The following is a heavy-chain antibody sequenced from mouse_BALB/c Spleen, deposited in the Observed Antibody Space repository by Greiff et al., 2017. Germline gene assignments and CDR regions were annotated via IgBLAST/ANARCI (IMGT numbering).Heavy chain of an antibody. CDR3: ARVNYDYGGYFDY. CDR1: GYAFSSSW. D-gene: IGHD2-4*01. Sequence: VQLQQSGPELVKPGASVKISCKASGYAFSSSWMNWVKQRPGQGLEWIGRIYPGDGDTNYNGKFKGKATLTADKSSSTAYMQLSSLTSVDSAVYFCARVNYDYGGYFDYWGQGTTLTVSS. J-gene: IGHJ2*01. CDR2: IYPGDGDT. V-gene: IGHV1-82*01.